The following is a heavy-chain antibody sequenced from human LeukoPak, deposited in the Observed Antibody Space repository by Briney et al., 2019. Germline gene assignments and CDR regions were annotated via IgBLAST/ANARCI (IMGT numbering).Heavy chain of an antibody. D-gene: IGHD1-26*01. Sequence: GESLKISCKGSGYSFTTYWIAWVRQMPGKGLEWMAIIYPGDSDTRYSPSLQGQVTISADKSINTAYPQWSSLKASDTAMYYCARGRRYFDYWGQGTLVTVSS. CDR3: ARGRRYFDY. V-gene: IGHV5-51*01. CDR1: GYSFTTYW. CDR2: IYPGDSDT. J-gene: IGHJ4*02.